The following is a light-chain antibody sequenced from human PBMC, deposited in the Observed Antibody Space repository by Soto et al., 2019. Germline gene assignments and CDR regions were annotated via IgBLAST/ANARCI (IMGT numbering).Light chain of an antibody. J-gene: IGLJ2*01. CDR3: SSYAGSNNLVV. CDR1: TSDVGGYDY. CDR2: EVS. V-gene: IGLV2-8*01. Sequence: QSALTQPPSASGSPGQSVTISCTGTTSDVGGYDYVSWYQQHPGKAPKLMIYEVSKRPSGVPDRFSGSKSGSTASLTVSGLQAEDVADYYCSSYAGSNNLVVFGGGTKLTVL.